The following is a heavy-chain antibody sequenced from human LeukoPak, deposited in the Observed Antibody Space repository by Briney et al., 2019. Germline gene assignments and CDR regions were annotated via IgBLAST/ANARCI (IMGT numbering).Heavy chain of an antibody. CDR1: GFTVSSNY. Sequence: GGSLRLSCAASGFTVSSNYMSWVRQAPGKGLEWVSVIYSGGSTYYADSVKGRFTISRDNSKNTLYLQMNSLRAEDTAVYYCARLITMVRGVIGPFDYWGQGALVTVSS. D-gene: IGHD3-10*01. V-gene: IGHV3-53*01. CDR3: ARLITMVRGVIGPFDY. J-gene: IGHJ4*02. CDR2: IYSGGST.